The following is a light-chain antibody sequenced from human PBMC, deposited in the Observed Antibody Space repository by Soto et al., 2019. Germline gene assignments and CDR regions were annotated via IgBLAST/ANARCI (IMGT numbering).Light chain of an antibody. J-gene: IGKJ3*01. CDR3: QQYDNLPFT. CDR1: QDISNY. CDR2: DAS. V-gene: IGKV1-33*01. Sequence: DIQMTQSPSSLSASVGDRVTITCQASQDISNYLNWYQQKPGKAPKLLIYDASNLETGVQSRFSGSGSGTAFTFTISSLQPEDIATYYCQQYDNLPFTFGPGTKVDIK.